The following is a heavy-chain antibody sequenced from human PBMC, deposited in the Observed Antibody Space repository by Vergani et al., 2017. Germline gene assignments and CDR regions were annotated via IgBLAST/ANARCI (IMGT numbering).Heavy chain of an antibody. CDR1: GYSFTSYW. CDR2: IYPGDSDT. V-gene: IGHV5-51*01. J-gene: IGHJ3*02. Sequence: EVQLVQSGAEVKKPGESLKISCKGSGYSFTSYWIGWVRQMPGKGLDWMGIIYPGDSDTRYSPSFQGQVTISADKSISTAYLQWSSLKASDTAMYYCARRSGYYDSSGAQDAFDIWGQGTMVTVSS. CDR3: ARRSGYYDSSGAQDAFDI. D-gene: IGHD3-22*01.